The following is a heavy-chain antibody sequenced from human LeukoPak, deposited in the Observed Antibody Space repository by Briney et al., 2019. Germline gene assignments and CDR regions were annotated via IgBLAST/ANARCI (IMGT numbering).Heavy chain of an antibody. CDR1: GFTFSGSV. J-gene: IGHJ4*02. V-gene: IGHV3-73*01. Sequence: GGSLRLSCAASGFTFSGSVLLWVRQASGRGLEWVGRIRSKADNDATAYAASVKGRFTISRDDSRNTAYLQMNSLKTEDAAMYYCARQGGNVDYWGQGTLVTVSS. CDR3: ARQGGNVDY. D-gene: IGHD4-23*01. CDR2: IRSKADNDAT.